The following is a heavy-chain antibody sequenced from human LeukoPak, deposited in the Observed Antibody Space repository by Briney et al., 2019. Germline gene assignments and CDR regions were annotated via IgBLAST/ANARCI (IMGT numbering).Heavy chain of an antibody. CDR2: IYHSGST. CDR1: GGSISSGGYS. Sequence: SQTLSLTCAVSGGSISSGGYSWSWIRQPPGKGLEWIGYIYHSGSTFYNPSLKSRVTISLDRSKNQFSLKLTSMTAADTAMYYCAREMAATTADYWGQGTLVTVSS. J-gene: IGHJ4*02. CDR3: AREMAATTADY. D-gene: IGHD5-24*01. V-gene: IGHV4-30-2*01.